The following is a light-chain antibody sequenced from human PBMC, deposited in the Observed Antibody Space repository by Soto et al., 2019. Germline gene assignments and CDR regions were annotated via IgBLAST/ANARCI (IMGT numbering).Light chain of an antibody. V-gene: IGKV1-39*01. Sequence: DIQMTQSPSTLSASVGDRVTITCRASQTINIWLAWYQQKPGKAPKLLIYKASSLQSGVPSRFSGSGSGTDFTLTISSLQPEDFATYYCQQSYSTPRTFGQGTKVDI. CDR3: QQSYSTPRT. J-gene: IGKJ1*01. CDR2: KAS. CDR1: QTINIW.